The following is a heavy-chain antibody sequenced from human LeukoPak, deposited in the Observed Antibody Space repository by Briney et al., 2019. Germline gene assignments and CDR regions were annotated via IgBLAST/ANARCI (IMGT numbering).Heavy chain of an antibody. CDR3: ARSDCSSTSCYTAPFDY. Sequence: SETLSLTCTVSGGSISSGGYYWSWIRQHPGKGLEWIGYIYYSGSTNYNPSLKSRVTISVDTSKNQFSLKLSSVTAADTAVYYCARSDCSSTSCYTAPFDYWGQGTLVTVSS. V-gene: IGHV4-61*08. J-gene: IGHJ4*02. D-gene: IGHD2-2*02. CDR1: GGSISSGGYY. CDR2: IYYSGST.